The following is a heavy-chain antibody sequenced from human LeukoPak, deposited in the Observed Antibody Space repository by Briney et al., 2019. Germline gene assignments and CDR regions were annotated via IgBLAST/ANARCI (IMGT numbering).Heavy chain of an antibody. J-gene: IGHJ6*02. Sequence: GGSLRLSCAASGFALSSHWMTWVRQVPGRGPEWLANVNRDGSETNYLDSVKGRFTISKDNAKNSLYLQMNSLRAEDTALYHCARNNGMDVWGQGTTVIVSS. CDR2: VNRDGSET. CDR1: GFALSSHW. V-gene: IGHV3-7*03. CDR3: ARNNGMDV.